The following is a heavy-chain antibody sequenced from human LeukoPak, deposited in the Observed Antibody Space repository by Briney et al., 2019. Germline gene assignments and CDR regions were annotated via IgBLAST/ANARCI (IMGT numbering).Heavy chain of an antibody. CDR1: GYSFTSYW. Sequence: GESLKISCKGSGYSFTSYWIGWVRQMPGKGLEWMGIIYPGDSDTGYSPSFQGQVTISADKSISTAYLQWSSLKASDTAMYYCARHIAVAYYYYGMDVWGQGTTVTVSS. CDR2: IYPGDSDT. D-gene: IGHD6-19*01. V-gene: IGHV5-51*01. J-gene: IGHJ6*02. CDR3: ARHIAVAYYYYGMDV.